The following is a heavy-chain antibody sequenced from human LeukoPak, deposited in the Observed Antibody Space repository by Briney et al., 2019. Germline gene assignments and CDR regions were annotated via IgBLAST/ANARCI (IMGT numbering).Heavy chain of an antibody. V-gene: IGHV3-49*03. CDR2: IRSKAYGGTT. CDR1: GFTFGDYA. J-gene: IGHJ4*02. Sequence: GGSLRLSCTASGFTFGDYAMSWFRQAPGKGLEWVGFIRSKAYGGTTEYAASVKGRFTFSRDDSKSIAYLQMNSLKTEDTAVYYCTRAPLLPYYDFWSGPFDYWGQGTLVTVSS. D-gene: IGHD3-3*01. CDR3: TRAPLLPYYDFWSGPFDY.